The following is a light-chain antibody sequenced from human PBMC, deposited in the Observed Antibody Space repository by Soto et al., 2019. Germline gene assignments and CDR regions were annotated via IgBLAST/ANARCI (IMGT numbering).Light chain of an antibody. CDR2: EVS. Sequence: QSALTQPASVSGSPGQSITISCTGTSSDVGNNNFVSWYQQHPGKAPKLMIYEVSNRPSGVSNRFSGSKSGNTASLTISGLQAEDEADYYCSSYTSSSTVVFGGGTQLTVL. CDR3: SSYTSSSTVV. CDR1: SSDVGNNNF. J-gene: IGLJ2*01. V-gene: IGLV2-14*01.